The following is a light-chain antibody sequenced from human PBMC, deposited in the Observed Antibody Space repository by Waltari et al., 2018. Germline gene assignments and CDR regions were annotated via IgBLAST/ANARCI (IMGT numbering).Light chain of an antibody. Sequence: QSALTQPASVSGSPGQSITISCTGTSSDVGNSYRVSWYQQHPGKAPKLMIYEVTKRPSVFSPRCSGSKSCKTASLTISGLQTEDEADYYCCSSTYITLCVFGGGTKLTVL. CDR3: CSSTYITLCV. V-gene: IGLV2-23*02. CDR1: SSDVGNSYR. J-gene: IGLJ3*02. CDR2: EVT.